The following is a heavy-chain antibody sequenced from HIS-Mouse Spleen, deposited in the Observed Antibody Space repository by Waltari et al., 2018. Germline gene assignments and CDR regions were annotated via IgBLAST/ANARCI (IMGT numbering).Heavy chain of an antibody. J-gene: IGHJ4*02. Sequence: QVTLRESGPALVKPTQTLTLTCTFSGFSLSTSGMCVSWIRQPPGKALEWLARIDWDTDKYYSTPLRPRLTISKETSKNQVVLTMTNMDPVDTATYYCARRAEVYSSGSYAFDYWGQGTLVTGAS. D-gene: IGHD6-19*01. V-gene: IGHV2-70*15. CDR1: GFSLSTSGMC. CDR3: ARRAEVYSSGSYAFDY. CDR2: IDWDTDK.